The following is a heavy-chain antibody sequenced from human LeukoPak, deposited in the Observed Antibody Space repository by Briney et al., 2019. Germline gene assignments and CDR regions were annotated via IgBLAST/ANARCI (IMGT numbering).Heavy chain of an antibody. CDR1: GFTFSTYA. J-gene: IGHJ6*03. CDR2: ISGSGGSA. Sequence: GGSLRLSCAASGFTFSTYAMSWVRQAPGKGLQWVSSISGSGGSAYHADSVKGRFTISRDNSRNTLYLQMNSLRAEDTAVYYCAKFVLRFLEPGLNYHMDVWGKGTTVTVSS. V-gene: IGHV3-23*01. CDR3: AKFVLRFLEPGLNYHMDV. D-gene: IGHD3-3*01.